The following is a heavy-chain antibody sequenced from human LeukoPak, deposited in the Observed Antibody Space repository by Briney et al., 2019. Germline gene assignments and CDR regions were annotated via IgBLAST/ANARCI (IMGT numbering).Heavy chain of an antibody. D-gene: IGHD3-10*01. Sequence: GGSLRLSCAASGFTVSSDYMTWVRQAPGKRLEWLSSIDVAGNTIYAHYVGGRFTISRDNSKNTLYLQMNSLRVDDTAVYFCARDASGSRPNSWGPGTLATVTS. V-gene: IGHV3-53*01. CDR2: IDVAGNT. CDR1: GFTVSSDY. J-gene: IGHJ4*02. CDR3: ARDASGSRPNS.